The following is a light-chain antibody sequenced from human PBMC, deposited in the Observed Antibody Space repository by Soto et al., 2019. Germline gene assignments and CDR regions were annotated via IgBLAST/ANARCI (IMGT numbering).Light chain of an antibody. V-gene: IGKV3-20*01. CDR3: QQYGSSPGLT. Sequence: EIGLTQSPGTLSLSPGERATLSCRASQSVSSSYLAWYQQKPGQAPRLLIYGASSRATGIPDRFSGSGSGTDLTLTISRLEPEDFAVYYCQQYGSSPGLTVGGGTKVEIK. J-gene: IGKJ4*01. CDR2: GAS. CDR1: QSVSSSY.